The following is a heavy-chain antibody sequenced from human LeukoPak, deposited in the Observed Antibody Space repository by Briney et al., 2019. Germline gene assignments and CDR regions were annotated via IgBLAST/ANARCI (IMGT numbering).Heavy chain of an antibody. J-gene: IGHJ4*02. Sequence: GGSLRLSCAASGFTFSSYAMSWVRQAPGKGLEWVSAISGSGGSTYYADSVKGRFTISRDNSKNTLYLQMNSLRAEDTAVYYCADHYDSSGYYYYFDYWGQGTLVTVSS. D-gene: IGHD3-22*01. CDR1: GFTFSSYA. CDR3: ADHYDSSGYYYYFDY. V-gene: IGHV3-23*01. CDR2: ISGSGGST.